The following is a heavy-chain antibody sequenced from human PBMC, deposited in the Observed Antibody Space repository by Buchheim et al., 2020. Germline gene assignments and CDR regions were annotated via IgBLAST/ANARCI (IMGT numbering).Heavy chain of an antibody. CDR1: GGSFSGYY. D-gene: IGHD3-3*01. Sequence: QVQLQQWGAGLLKPSETLSLTCAVYGGSFSGYYWNWIRQPPGKGLEWIGEINHSGSTNYKPSLKSRVTISVDTSKNQFSLKLSSVTAADTAVYYCARGLDDFWSGYYDYWGQGTL. J-gene: IGHJ4*02. CDR2: INHSGST. V-gene: IGHV4-34*01. CDR3: ARGLDDFWSGYYDY.